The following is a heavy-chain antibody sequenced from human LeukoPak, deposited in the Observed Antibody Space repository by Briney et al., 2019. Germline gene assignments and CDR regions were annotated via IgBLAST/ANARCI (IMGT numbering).Heavy chain of an antibody. CDR3: ARVAVAGDFDY. D-gene: IGHD6-19*01. V-gene: IGHV4-39*07. J-gene: IGHJ4*02. CDR2: INHSGST. Sequence: SETLSLTCTVSGGSISSSSYYWGWIRQPPGKGLEWIGEINHSGSTNYNPSLKSRVTISVDTSKNQFSLKLSSVTAADTAVYYCARVAVAGDFDYWGQGTLVTVSS. CDR1: GGSISSSSYY.